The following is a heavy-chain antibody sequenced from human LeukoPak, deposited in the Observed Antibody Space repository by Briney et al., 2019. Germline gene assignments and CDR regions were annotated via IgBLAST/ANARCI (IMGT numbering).Heavy chain of an antibody. V-gene: IGHV3-23*01. J-gene: IGHJ5*02. CDR1: GFTFSSYA. CDR3: AKDLREPGWATFDP. Sequence: GGSLRLSCAASGFTFSSYAMSWVRRAPGKGLEWVSAISGSGGSTYYADSVKGRFTISRDNSKNTLYLQMNSLRAEDTAVYYCAKDLREPGWATFDPWGQGTLVTVSS. D-gene: IGHD1-14*01. CDR2: ISGSGGST.